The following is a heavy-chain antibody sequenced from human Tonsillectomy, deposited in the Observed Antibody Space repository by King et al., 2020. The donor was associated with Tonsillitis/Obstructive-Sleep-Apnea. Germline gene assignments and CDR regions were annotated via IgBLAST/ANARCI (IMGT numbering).Heavy chain of an antibody. V-gene: IGHV3-74*01. CDR1: GFTFSSYW. CDR2: INSDGSST. J-gene: IGHJ6*02. CDR3: ARSVSGDDPTRCHYYYSGMDV. Sequence: VQLVESGGGLVQPGGSLRLSCAASGFTFSSYWMHWVRQAPGKGLVWVSRINSDGSSTSYVDSVKGRFTISRDNSKNTLYLQMNSLRAEDTAVYYCARSVSGDDPTRCHYYYSGMDVWGQGTTVTVS. D-gene: IGHD5-12*01.